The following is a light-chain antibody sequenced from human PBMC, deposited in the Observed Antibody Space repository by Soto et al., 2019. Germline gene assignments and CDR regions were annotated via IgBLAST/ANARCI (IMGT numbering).Light chain of an antibody. V-gene: IGKV1-39*01. Sequence: QMTQSPSSLSASLGDRFTITCMASQSISSYLNWYQQKPGKAPQLLIYAASSLQSGVPSRFSGSGSGTDFTLTISSLQPEDFATYYCQQSYSTPTWTFGQGTKVDIK. J-gene: IGKJ1*01. CDR2: AAS. CDR1: QSISSY. CDR3: QQSYSTPTWT.